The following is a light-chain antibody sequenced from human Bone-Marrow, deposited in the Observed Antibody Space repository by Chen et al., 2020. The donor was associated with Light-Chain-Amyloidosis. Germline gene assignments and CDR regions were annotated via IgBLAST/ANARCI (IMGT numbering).Light chain of an antibody. V-gene: IGKV1-5*03. Sequence: DIQMTQSPSTLSASVGDRVTITCRASQIISSWLAWYQQKPGKAPKLLIYKASSLESGVPSRFSDSGSGTEFTLTISSLQPDDFATYYCQHYNSYPWTFGQGTKVEIK. CDR1: QIISSW. CDR2: KAS. J-gene: IGKJ1*01. CDR3: QHYNSYPWT.